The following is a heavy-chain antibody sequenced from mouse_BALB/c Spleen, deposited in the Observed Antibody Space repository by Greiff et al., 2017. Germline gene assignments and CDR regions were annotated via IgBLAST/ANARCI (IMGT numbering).Heavy chain of an antibody. D-gene: IGHD2-14*01. J-gene: IGHJ4*01. V-gene: IGHV3-8*02. Sequence: EVQRVESGPSLVKPSQTLSLTCSVTGDSITSGYWNWIRKFPGNKLEYMGYISYSGSTYYNPSLKSRISITRDTSKNQYYLQLNSVTTEDTATYYCARSHYRYDGGYAMDYWGQGTSVTVSS. CDR2: ISYSGST. CDR3: ARSHYRYDGGYAMDY. CDR1: GDSITSGY.